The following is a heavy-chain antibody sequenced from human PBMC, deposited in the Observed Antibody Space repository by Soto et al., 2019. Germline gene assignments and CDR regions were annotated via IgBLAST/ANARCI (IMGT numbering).Heavy chain of an antibody. D-gene: IGHD2-8*01. CDR3: ARDKRYCTNGVCYTPLYYYGMDV. CDR1: GFTFSSYA. Sequence: QVQLVESGGGVVQPGRSLRLSCAASGFTFSSYAMHWVRQAPGKGLEWVAVISYDGSNKYYADSVKGRFTISRDNSKNTLYLQMNSLRAEDRAVYYCARDKRYCTNGVCYTPLYYYGMDVWGQGTTVTVSS. CDR2: ISYDGSNK. J-gene: IGHJ6*02. V-gene: IGHV3-30-3*01.